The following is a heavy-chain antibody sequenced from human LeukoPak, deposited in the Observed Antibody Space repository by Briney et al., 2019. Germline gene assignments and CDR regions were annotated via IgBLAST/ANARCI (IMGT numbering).Heavy chain of an antibody. CDR3: ATRGYSYGTNYYYYYMDV. J-gene: IGHJ6*03. V-gene: IGHV1-69*06. D-gene: IGHD5-18*01. CDR2: IIPIFGTA. Sequence: SVTVSCKASGGTFSSYAISWVRQAPGQGLEWMGGIIPIFGTANYAQKFQGRVTITADKSTSTAYMELSSLRSEDTAVYYCATRGYSYGTNYYYYYMDVWGKGTTVTVSS. CDR1: GGTFSSYA.